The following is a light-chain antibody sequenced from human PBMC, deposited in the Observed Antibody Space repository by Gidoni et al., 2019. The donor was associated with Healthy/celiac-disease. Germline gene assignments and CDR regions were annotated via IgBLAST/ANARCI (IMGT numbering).Light chain of an antibody. CDR3: QQYNNWPRT. V-gene: IGKV3-15*01. J-gene: IGKJ1*01. Sequence: EIVMTQSPATLSVSPGERATLSCRASQSVSRNLAWYQQKPGQAPRLLIYGASTRATGIPARFSGSGSGTEFTLTISSLQSEDFAVYYCQQYNNWPRTFGQXTKVEIK. CDR2: GAS. CDR1: QSVSRN.